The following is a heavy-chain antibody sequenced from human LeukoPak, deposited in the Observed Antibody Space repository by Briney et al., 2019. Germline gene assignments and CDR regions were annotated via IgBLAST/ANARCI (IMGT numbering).Heavy chain of an antibody. CDR3: ARIVSSHWDT. Sequence: PGGSLRLSCAASGFTFSDYYMNWIRQAPGKGLEWVSYISNSGSTIYYADSVKGRFTISRDNAKNPLYLQMNSLRAEDTAVYYCARIVSSHWDTWGQGTLVTDSS. CDR1: GFTFSDYY. J-gene: IGHJ5*02. CDR2: ISNSGSTI. D-gene: IGHD1-1*01. V-gene: IGHV3-11*01.